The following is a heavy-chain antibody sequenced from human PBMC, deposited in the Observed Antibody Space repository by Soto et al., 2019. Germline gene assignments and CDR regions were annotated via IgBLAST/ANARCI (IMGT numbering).Heavy chain of an antibody. J-gene: IGHJ6*02. CDR1: GFTFSNAW. V-gene: IGHV3-15*01. D-gene: IGHD2-21*02. CDR3: TTLAYCGGDCLDYYYYGMDV. Sequence: EVQLVESGGGLVQPGGSLRLSCAASGFTFSNAWMSWVRQAPGKGLEWVGRIKSKTDGGTTDYAAPVKGRFTISRDDSKNTLYLQMNSLKTEDTAVYYCTTLAYCGGDCLDYYYYGMDVWGQGTTVTVSS. CDR2: IKSKTDGGTT.